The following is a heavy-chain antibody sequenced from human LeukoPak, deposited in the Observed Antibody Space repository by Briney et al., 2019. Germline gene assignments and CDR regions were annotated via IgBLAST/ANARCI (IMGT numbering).Heavy chain of an antibody. CDR1: GFTFDDYA. J-gene: IGHJ3*02. Sequence: GRSLRLSCAASGFTFDDYAMHWVRQAPGKGLEWVSGISWNSGSIGYADSVKGRFTISRDNAKNSLYLQVNSLRAEDTALYYCAKDRHWGCGGAWDAFDIWGQGTMVTVSS. V-gene: IGHV3-9*01. CDR3: AKDRHWGCGGAWDAFDI. D-gene: IGHD2-21*02. CDR2: ISWNSGSI.